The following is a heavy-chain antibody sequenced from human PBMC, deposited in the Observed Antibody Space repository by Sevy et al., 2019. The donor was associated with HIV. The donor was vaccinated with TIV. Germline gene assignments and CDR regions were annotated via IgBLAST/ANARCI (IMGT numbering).Heavy chain of an antibody. CDR1: GVSVSSDTYY. CDR3: AREPYVFDKSGYYWDY. D-gene: IGHD3-22*01. CDR2: VYNTGST. J-gene: IGHJ4*02. Sequence: SETLSLTCAVSGVSVSSDTYYWSWIRQPPGKGLEWIGYVYNTGSTNYSPSFKSRVTISVDTSKNQFSLRLFSVAAAETAVYYCAREPYVFDKSGYYWDYWGQGALVTVSS. V-gene: IGHV4-61*01.